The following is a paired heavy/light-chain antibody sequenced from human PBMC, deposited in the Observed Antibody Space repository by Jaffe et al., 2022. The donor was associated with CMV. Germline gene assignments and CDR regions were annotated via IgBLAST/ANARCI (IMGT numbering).Heavy chain of an antibody. Sequence: EVQLVESGGVVVQPGGSLRLSCAASGFTFDDYTMHWVRQAPGKGLEWVSLISWDGGSTYYADSVKGRFTISRDNSKNSLYLQMNSLRTEDTALYYCAKTRAPYSSGSAEWEFDYWGQGTLVTVSS. D-gene: IGHD6-19*01. CDR3: AKTRAPYSSGSAEWEFDY. CDR2: ISWDGGST. V-gene: IGHV3-43*01. J-gene: IGHJ4*02. CDR1: GFTFDDYT.
Light chain of an antibody. J-gene: IGLJ3*02. V-gene: IGLV6-57*04. Sequence: NFMLTQPHSVSESPGKTVTISCTRSSGSIASNYVQWYQQRPGSAPTTVIYEDNQRPSGVPDRFSGSIDSSSNSASLTISGLKTEDEADYYCQSYDSSNGVFGGGTKLTVL. CDR3: QSYDSSNGV. CDR1: SGSIASNY. CDR2: EDN.